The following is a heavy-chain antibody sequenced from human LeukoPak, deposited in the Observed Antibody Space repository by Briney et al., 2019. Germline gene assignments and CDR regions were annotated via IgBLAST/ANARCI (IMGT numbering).Heavy chain of an antibody. Sequence: PGGSLRLSCAASGVTFSSYGMHWVRQAPGKGLEWVAFIRYDGSNKYYADSVKGRFTISRDNSKNTLYLQMNSLRAEDTAVYYFAKDRVQWLDYFDYWGQGTLVTVSS. CDR3: AKDRVQWLDYFDY. V-gene: IGHV3-30*02. D-gene: IGHD6-19*01. J-gene: IGHJ4*02. CDR2: IRYDGSNK. CDR1: GVTFSSYG.